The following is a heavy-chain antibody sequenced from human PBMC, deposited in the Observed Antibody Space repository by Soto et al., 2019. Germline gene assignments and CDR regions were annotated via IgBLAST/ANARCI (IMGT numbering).Heavy chain of an antibody. V-gene: IGHV1-18*01. J-gene: IGHJ4*02. CDR1: GYSFSDYG. D-gene: IGHD3-16*01. CDR2: MNTANGNT. Sequence: QVQLVQSEGEVKKPGASVKVSCKTSGYSFSDYGVSWVRQAPGQGLEWMGWMNTANGNTKYDQKFQGRVTLTADPSTRTVFLVVPSQRFDDTAVYYCARGFIPEDNWGQGTLVTVSS. CDR3: ARGFIPEDN.